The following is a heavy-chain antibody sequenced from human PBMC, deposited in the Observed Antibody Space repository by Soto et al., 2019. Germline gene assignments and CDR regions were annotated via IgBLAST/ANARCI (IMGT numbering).Heavy chain of an antibody. CDR1: GGTFSSYA. CDR3: ASGTYYDFWSGDWYFDL. CDR2: IIPIFGTA. V-gene: IGHV1-69*01. J-gene: IGHJ2*01. Sequence: QVQLVQSGAEVQKPGSSVKVSCKASGGTFSSYAISWVRQAPGQGLEWMGGIIPIFGTANYAQKFQGRVTITADESTSTAYMELSSLRSEDTAVYYCASGTYYDFWSGDWYFDLWGRGTLVTVSS. D-gene: IGHD3-3*01.